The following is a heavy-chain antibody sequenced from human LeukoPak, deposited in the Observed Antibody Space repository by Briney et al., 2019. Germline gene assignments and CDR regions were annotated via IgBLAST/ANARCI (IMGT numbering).Heavy chain of an antibody. V-gene: IGHV3-15*04. CDR3: RRDAHTSID. CDR1: GFIFSAAW. CDR2: IETKRDGETT. Sequence: GGSLRLSCSGSGFIFSAAWMSWVRQTPGKGLEWVGRIETKRDGETTLYGAPVKGRFTISRDDSKNRMYLQMTSLRPGDTGIYYCRRDAHTSIDWGQGTLVTVSS. D-gene: IGHD2-2*01. J-gene: IGHJ4*02.